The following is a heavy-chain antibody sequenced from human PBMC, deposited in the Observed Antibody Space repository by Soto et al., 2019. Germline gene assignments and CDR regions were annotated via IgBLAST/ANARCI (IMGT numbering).Heavy chain of an antibody. V-gene: IGHV5-10-1*03. Sequence: EVQLVQSGAEVKKPGESLRISCKGSGYSFTSYWISWVRQMPGKGLEWMGRIDPSDSYTNYSPSFQGHVTISADKSISTAYLQWSSLKASDTAMYYCARGSWDIVATIVEVDYWGQGTLVTVSS. CDR3: ARGSWDIVATIVEVDY. CDR2: IDPSDSYT. D-gene: IGHD5-12*01. CDR1: GYSFTSYW. J-gene: IGHJ4*02.